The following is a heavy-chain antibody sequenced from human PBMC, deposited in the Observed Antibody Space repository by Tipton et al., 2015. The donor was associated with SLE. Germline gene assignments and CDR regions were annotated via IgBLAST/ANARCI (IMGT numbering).Heavy chain of an antibody. CDR2: LSYDGTNS. Sequence: RSLRLSCAASGFTFNTHAMHWVRQAPGKGLEWVSVLSYDGTNSFYGDSVEGRFTVSRDDSKNTVFLQMNSLRPEDTAVYYCARDDKVVPAASYYYYMDVWGKGTTVIVSS. J-gene: IGHJ6*03. D-gene: IGHD2-2*01. V-gene: IGHV3-30*04. CDR1: GFTFNTHA. CDR3: ARDDKVVPAASYYYYMDV.